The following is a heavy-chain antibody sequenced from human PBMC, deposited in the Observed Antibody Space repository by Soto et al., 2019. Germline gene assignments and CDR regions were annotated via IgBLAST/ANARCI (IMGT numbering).Heavy chain of an antibody. D-gene: IGHD3-3*01. Sequence: GGSLRLSCAASGFTFSSYAMSWVRQAPGKGLEWVSAISGSGGSTYYADSVKGRFTISRDNSKNTLYLQMNSLRAEDTAVYYCAKSAAYYDFWSGYPGRGYFDYWGQGTLVTVSS. J-gene: IGHJ4*02. CDR2: ISGSGGST. CDR1: GFTFSSYA. V-gene: IGHV3-23*01. CDR3: AKSAAYYDFWSGYPGRGYFDY.